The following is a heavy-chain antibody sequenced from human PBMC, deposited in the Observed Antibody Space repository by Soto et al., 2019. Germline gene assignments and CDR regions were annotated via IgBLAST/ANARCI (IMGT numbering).Heavy chain of an antibody. Sequence: VQLVQSGAEVKKPGSSVKVSCKASGGTFSSYAISWVRQAPGKGLEWVSAISGSGGSTYYADSVKGRFTISRDNSKNTLYLQMNSLRAEDTAVYYCAKEGKGNGYWGQGTLVTVSS. J-gene: IGHJ4*02. D-gene: IGHD6-13*01. CDR1: GGTFSSYA. CDR3: AKEGKGNGY. V-gene: IGHV3-23*04. CDR2: ISGSGGST.